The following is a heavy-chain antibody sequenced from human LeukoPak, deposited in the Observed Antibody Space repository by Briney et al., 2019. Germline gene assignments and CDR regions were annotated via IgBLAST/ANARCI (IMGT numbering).Heavy chain of an antibody. CDR3: AKDPSIGYYYYYGMDV. CDR1: GFTFSSYG. CDR2: ISYDGSNK. Sequence: GGSLRLSCAASGFTFSSYGMHWVRQAPGKGLEWVAVISYDGSNKYYADSVKGRFTISRDNSKNTLYLQMNSLRAEDTAVHYCAKDPSIGYYYYYGMDVWGQGTTVTVSS. J-gene: IGHJ6*02. V-gene: IGHV3-30*18.